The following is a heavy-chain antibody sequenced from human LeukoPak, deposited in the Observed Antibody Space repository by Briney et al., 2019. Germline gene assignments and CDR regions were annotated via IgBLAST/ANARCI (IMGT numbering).Heavy chain of an antibody. J-gene: IGHJ4*02. CDR2: ISAYNGNT. V-gene: IGHV1-18*01. D-gene: IGHD3-22*01. CDR3: ARDENYYDSSGRVRGFDY. Sequence: ASVKVSCKASGYTFTSYGISWVRQAPGQGLEWMGWISAYNGNTNYARKLQGRVTMTTDTSTSTAYMELRSLRSDDTAVYYCARDENYYDSSGRVRGFDYWGQGTLVTVSS. CDR1: GYTFTSYG.